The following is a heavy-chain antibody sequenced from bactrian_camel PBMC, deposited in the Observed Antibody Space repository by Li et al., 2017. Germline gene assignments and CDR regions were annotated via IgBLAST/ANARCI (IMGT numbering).Heavy chain of an antibody. V-gene: IGHV3S53*01. Sequence: HVQLVESGGGSVQAGGSLTLSCVASGYDFSNCRMSWYRQAPGKERELVSSITSDGITNYSDSVKGRFTIFQDKHKNILTLHMSRLKTEDTATYYCVAGGTRLRNGVRSCPLDIQYEFWGQGTQVTVS. CDR3: VAGGTRLRNGVRSCPLDIQYEF. J-gene: IGHJ4*01. CDR2: ITSDGIT. CDR1: GYDFSNCR. D-gene: IGHD5*01.